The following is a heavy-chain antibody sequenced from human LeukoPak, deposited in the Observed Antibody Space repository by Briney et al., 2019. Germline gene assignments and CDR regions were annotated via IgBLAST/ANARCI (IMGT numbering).Heavy chain of an antibody. Sequence: PGRSLRLSCAASGFTFDDYAMHWVRQAPGRGLEWVSGISWNSGSICYADSVKGRFTISRDNAKNSLYLQMNSLRPEDTALYYCAKAQPPYYYDSSGSSVGPWDYWGQGTLVTVSS. D-gene: IGHD3-22*01. CDR1: GFTFDDYA. V-gene: IGHV3-9*01. CDR3: AKAQPPYYYDSSGSSVGPWDY. CDR2: ISWNSGSI. J-gene: IGHJ4*02.